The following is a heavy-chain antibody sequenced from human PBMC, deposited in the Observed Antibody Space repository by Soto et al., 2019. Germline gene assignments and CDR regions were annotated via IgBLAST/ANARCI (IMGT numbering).Heavy chain of an antibody. V-gene: IGHV4-34*01. CDR3: ARGAVAGNVLGS. J-gene: IGHJ5*01. CDR2: INHSGIT. CDR1: GGSFSVYY. Sequence: SSETLSLTCAVYGGSFSVYYWSWIRQPPGKGLEWIGQINHSGITNYNPSLKSRVTLSVDTSKNQFSLRLSSVTAADTAVYYCARGAVAGNVLGSWGQGTLVTVSS. D-gene: IGHD6-19*01.